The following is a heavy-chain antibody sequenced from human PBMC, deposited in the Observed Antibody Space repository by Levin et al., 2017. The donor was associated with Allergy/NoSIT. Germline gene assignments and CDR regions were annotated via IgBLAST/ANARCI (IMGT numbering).Heavy chain of an antibody. D-gene: IGHD1-26*01. Sequence: GESLKISCAASGFTFSSYWMHWVRQPPGKGLVWVSRINSDGSRTSYADSVKGRFTISRDNAKNTLYLQMNSLRAEDTAVYYCSRDNLYSGSYYAEYYYGMDVWGQGTTVNVSS. CDR1: GFTFSSYW. J-gene: IGHJ6*02. V-gene: IGHV3-74*01. CDR2: INSDGSRT. CDR3: SRDNLYSGSYYAEYYYGMDV.